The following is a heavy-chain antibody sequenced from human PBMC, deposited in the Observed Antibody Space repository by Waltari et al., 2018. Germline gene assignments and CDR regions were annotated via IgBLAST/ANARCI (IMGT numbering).Heavy chain of an antibody. CDR3: ARSGAAAGYDAFDI. J-gene: IGHJ3*02. Sequence: QVQLQESGPGLVKPSETLSLTCTVSGGSISSYYWSWIRQPAGKGLEWIGRIYTSGSTNHNPSLKSRVTMSVDTSKNQFSLKLSSVTAADTAVYYCARSGAAAGYDAFDIWGQGTMVTVSS. V-gene: IGHV4-4*07. CDR2: IYTSGST. CDR1: GGSISSYY. D-gene: IGHD6-13*01.